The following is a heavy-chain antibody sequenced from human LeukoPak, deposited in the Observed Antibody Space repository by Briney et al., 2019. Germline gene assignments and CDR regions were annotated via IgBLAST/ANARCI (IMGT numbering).Heavy chain of an antibody. CDR3: AKDIGSYYDY. Sequence: KPSETLSLTCSVSGGSVSSYYWSWIRQPPGKGLEWIGNIFYSGSTYYSPSLKSRVTISLDTSKNQFSLKLSSVTAADTAVYYCAKDIGSYYDYWGQGILVTVSS. V-gene: IGHV4-59*04. CDR1: GGSVSSYY. J-gene: IGHJ4*02. CDR2: IFYSGST. D-gene: IGHD3-10*01.